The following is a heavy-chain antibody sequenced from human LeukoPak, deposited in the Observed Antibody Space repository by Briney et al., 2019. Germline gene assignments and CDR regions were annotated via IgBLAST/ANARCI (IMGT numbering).Heavy chain of an antibody. J-gene: IGHJ6*02. V-gene: IGHV1-24*01. CDR2: FDPEDGET. D-gene: IGHD4-17*01. CDR1: GYTLTELS. Sequence: ASVKVSCKVSGYTLTELSMHWVRQAPGKGLEWMGGFDPEDGETIYAQKFQGRVTITEDTSTDTAYMELSSLRSEDTAVYYCATDSDYSGPYYYYGMDVWGQGTTVTVSS. CDR3: ATDSDYSGPYYYYGMDV.